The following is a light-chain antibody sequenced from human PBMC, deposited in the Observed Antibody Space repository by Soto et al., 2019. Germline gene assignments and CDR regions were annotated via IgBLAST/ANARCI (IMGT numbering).Light chain of an antibody. V-gene: IGKV1-27*01. CDR3: QTYHSARVT. CDR2: SAS. Sequence: DIQMTQSPSSLSASVGDRVTITCRASQGISNSLAWYQQNAGKSPKLLIYSASNLQSGVPSRFSGSGSGTDFSLTISTLQPEDGATYYCQTYHSARVTFGGGTKVEIK. J-gene: IGKJ4*01. CDR1: QGISNS.